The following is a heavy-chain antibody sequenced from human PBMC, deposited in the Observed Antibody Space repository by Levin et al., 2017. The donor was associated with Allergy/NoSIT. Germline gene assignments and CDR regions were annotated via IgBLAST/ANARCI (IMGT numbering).Heavy chain of an antibody. CDR3: ARDVLTATGSLKFDD. V-gene: IGHV3-33*08. D-gene: IGHD3-9*01. J-gene: IGHJ4*02. CDR1: GFTFSSYA. CDR2: IVHDGSRK. Sequence: GGSLRLSCVDSGFTFSSYAMHWVRQAPGKGLERVAVIVHDGSRKFYADSVKGRFTISRDNSKNTQFLQMNSLRAEDTAVYYCARDVLTATGSLKFDDWGQGTLVTVSS.